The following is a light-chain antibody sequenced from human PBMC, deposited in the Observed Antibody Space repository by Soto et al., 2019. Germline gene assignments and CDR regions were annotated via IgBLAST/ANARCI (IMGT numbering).Light chain of an antibody. J-gene: IGLJ2*01. CDR2: EGS. Sequence: QSALTQPASVSGSPGQSITISCTGTSSDVGSYDLVSWYQQYPGKAPKLMIYEGSKRPSGVSNRFSGSMSGNTASLTISGLQAEDEADYYCCSYAGITTYVVFGGGTKLTVL. CDR1: SSDVGSYDL. V-gene: IGLV2-23*01. CDR3: CSYAGITTYVV.